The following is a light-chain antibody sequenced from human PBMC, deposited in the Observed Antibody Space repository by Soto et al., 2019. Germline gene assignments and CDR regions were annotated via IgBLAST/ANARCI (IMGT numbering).Light chain of an antibody. Sequence: EIVLTQSPGTLSLSPGERATLSCRASQSVSSSYLAWYQQKPGQAPRLLIYGASSRATGIPDRFSGSGSGIDVTLTIISLEPEDFAVYYCQQYGSSPPWTFGQGTKVEIK. J-gene: IGKJ1*01. V-gene: IGKV3-20*01. CDR2: GAS. CDR1: QSVSSSY. CDR3: QQYGSSPPWT.